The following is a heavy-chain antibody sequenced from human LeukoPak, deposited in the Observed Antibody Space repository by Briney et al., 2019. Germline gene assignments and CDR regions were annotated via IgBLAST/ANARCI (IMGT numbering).Heavy chain of an antibody. V-gene: IGHV3-64*02. J-gene: IGHJ3*02. CDR2: IGAAGAHT. CDR3: ARELGGTKTGGFDI. Sequence: GGSLRLSCAASGFRFSYHDMHWVRQAPGKGLEFVSSIGAAGAHTFYADSVKGRFTISRDNFQGTMYLQMDGLRPEDSAVYYCARELGGTKTGGFDIWGQGTVVTVSS. CDR1: GFRFSYHD. D-gene: IGHD1-14*01.